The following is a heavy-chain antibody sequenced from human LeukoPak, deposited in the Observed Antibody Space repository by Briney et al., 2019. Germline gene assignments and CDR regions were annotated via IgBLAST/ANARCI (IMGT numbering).Heavy chain of an antibody. V-gene: IGHV3-23*01. CDR1: GFTFSSHG. D-gene: IGHD2-2*01. J-gene: IGHJ4*02. CDR2: ISGGGDST. CDR3: AKDSLPAAIHTHLDY. Sequence: GGSLRLSCAASGFTFSSHGMTWVRQAPGKGLEWVSGISGGGDSTYYADSVKGRFTISRNNSKNTLYLQMNSLRAEDTAVYYCAKDSLPAAIHTHLDYWGQGTLVTVSS.